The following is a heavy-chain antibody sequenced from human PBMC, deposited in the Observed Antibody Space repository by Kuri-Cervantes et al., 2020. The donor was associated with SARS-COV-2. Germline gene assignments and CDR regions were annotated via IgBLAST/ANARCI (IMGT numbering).Heavy chain of an antibody. CDR1: GGSISSYY. Sequence: ESLKISCTVSGGSISSYYWSWIRQPPGKGLEWIGYFYYSGITNYNPSLKNRVTMSVGTSKNQFSLNLSSVTAADTAVHYCARDNILFSGSGFDYWGQGTLVTVSS. J-gene: IGHJ4*02. CDR2: FYYSGIT. D-gene: IGHD1-26*01. V-gene: IGHV4-59*01. CDR3: ARDNILFSGSGFDY.